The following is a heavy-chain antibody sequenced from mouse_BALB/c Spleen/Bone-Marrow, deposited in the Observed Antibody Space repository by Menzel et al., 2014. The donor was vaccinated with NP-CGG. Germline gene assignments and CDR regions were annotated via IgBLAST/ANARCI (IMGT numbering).Heavy chain of an antibody. V-gene: IGHV1-54*03. D-gene: IGHD4-1*01. CDR2: INPGSGAT. J-gene: IGHJ2*01. CDR1: GYAFTNYL. Sequence: QVQLKQSGAELVRPGTSVKVSCKASGYAFTNYLIEWVKQRPGQGLEWIGVINPGSGATNYNENFEGKATLTADKSSSTPYMQLSSLTSDDSAVYFCARRLTGTLYFDYWGQGTTLTVSS. CDR3: ARRLTGTLYFDY.